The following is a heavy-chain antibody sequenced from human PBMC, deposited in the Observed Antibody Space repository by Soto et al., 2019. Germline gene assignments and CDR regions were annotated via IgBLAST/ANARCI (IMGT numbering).Heavy chain of an antibody. CDR2: VYFSGNT. CDR1: GGSLSSYY. Sequence: SETLSLTCTVSGGSLSSYYWAWIRQSPGKGLEWIGYVYFSGNTNYNPSLKSRVTISIDTSKNQFSLRLASVTETDTSFYYCGSVRPSGYVLSWGPGTLVTVPQ. J-gene: IGHJ5*02. D-gene: IGHD6-25*01. V-gene: IGHV4-59*08. CDR3: GSVRPSGYVLS.